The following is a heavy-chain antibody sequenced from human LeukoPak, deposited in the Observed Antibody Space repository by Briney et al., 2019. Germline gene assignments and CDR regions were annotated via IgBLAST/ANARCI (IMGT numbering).Heavy chain of an antibody. CDR2: VHYTGST. CDR1: GVSISNNYFC. V-gene: IGHV4-39*01. Sequence: SETLSLTCTVSGVSISNNYFCWAWIRQPPGKGLELIGYVHYTGSTFYNSSLKSRVTISADTSQNQFSLSLTSVTAADTAVYYCATLGLLRGAGFNLATHFDFWGQGTLVTVSS. CDR3: ATLGLLRGAGFNLATHFDF. D-gene: IGHD1-26*01. J-gene: IGHJ4*02.